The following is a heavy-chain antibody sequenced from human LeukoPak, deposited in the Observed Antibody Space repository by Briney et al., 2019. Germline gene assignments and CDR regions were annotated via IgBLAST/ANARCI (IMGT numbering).Heavy chain of an antibody. J-gene: IGHJ4*02. CDR3: ARAPITSPFYFDY. V-gene: IGHV3-20*04. CDR1: GFAFDEHG. CDR2: INWSGGST. D-gene: IGHD2-2*01. Sequence: GGSLRLSCTASGFAFDEHGMSWVRQVPGKGLEWVSGINWSGGSTGYADPLRGRFTISRDNAKNSLYLQMDSLRAEDTALYYCARAPITSPFYFDYWGQRTLVTVSS.